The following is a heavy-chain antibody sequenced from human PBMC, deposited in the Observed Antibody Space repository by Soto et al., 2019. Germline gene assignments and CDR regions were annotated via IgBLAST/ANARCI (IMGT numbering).Heavy chain of an antibody. V-gene: IGHV3-53*01. J-gene: IGHJ6*02. CDR1: GFTVSSNY. Sequence: GGSLRLSCAASGFTVSSNYMSWVRQAPGKGLEWVSVIYSGGSTYYADSVKGRFTISRDNSKNTLYLQMNSLRAEDTAVYYCARWENSVTGMDVWGQGTTVTVSS. CDR2: IYSGGST. D-gene: IGHD1-26*01. CDR3: ARWENSVTGMDV.